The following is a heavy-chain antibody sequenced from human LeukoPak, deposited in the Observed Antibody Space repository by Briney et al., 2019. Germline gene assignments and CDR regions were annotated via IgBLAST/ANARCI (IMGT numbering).Heavy chain of an antibody. CDR2: INHSGST. Sequence: SETLSFTCAVYGGSFSGYYWSWIRQPPGKGLEWIGEINHSGSTNYNPSLKSRVTISVDTSKNQFSLKLSSVTAADTAVYYCARGQKLLWFGRDAFDIWGQGTMVTVSS. D-gene: IGHD3-10*01. V-gene: IGHV4-34*01. CDR1: GGSFSGYY. J-gene: IGHJ3*02. CDR3: ARGQKLLWFGRDAFDI.